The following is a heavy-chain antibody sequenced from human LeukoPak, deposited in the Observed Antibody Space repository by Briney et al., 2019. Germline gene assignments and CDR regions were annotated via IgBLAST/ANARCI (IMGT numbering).Heavy chain of an antibody. Sequence: SETLSLTCTVSGGSISSGDYYWSWIRQPPGKGLEWIGYMYYSGSTYYNPSLKSRVTISVDRIKNQFSLKLTSVTAADTAVYYCARGTLTFGGVIVPFDYWGQGTLVTVSS. CDR2: MYYSGST. V-gene: IGHV4-30-4*08. J-gene: IGHJ4*02. CDR3: ARGTLTFGGVIVPFDY. D-gene: IGHD3-16*02. CDR1: GGSISSGDYY.